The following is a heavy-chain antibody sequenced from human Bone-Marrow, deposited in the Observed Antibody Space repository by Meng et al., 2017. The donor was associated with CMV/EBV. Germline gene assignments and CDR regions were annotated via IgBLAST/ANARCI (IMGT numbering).Heavy chain of an antibody. J-gene: IGHJ6*02. Sequence: SVKVSCKASGGTFSTYSITWVRQAPGQGLEWVGGTIPMYGTANYAQKFQGRVTITTDESMNTAYMELTSLRSEDTAVYYCARDDFWSGPYQVYYYYGMDVWGQGTTVTVSS. CDR1: GGTFSTYS. D-gene: IGHD3-3*01. CDR2: TIPMYGTA. CDR3: ARDDFWSGPYQVYYYYGMDV. V-gene: IGHV1-69*05.